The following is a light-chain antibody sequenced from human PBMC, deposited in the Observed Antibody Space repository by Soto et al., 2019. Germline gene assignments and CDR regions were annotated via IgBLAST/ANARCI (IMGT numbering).Light chain of an antibody. CDR2: DTS. Sequence: EIVLTHSPVTMALSPGERATLYCGASQSVDNQLAWYQQKPGQAPRLLIYDTSNRATGIPAKFSGSGFGTVFTLTISSLEPEDVAVYYCHQRNSWPLTFGGGTKVDIK. V-gene: IGKV3-11*01. CDR3: HQRNSWPLT. J-gene: IGKJ4*01. CDR1: QSVDNQ.